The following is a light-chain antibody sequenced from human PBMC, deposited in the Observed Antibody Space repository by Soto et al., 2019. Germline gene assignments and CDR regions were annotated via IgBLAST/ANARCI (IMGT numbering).Light chain of an antibody. Sequence: DIQMTQSPSTLSASVGDRVTNTCRSSQSISSWLAWYQQKPGKGPKLLIYGASSLESGVPSRFSGSGSGTEFTLTISSLQPDDFVVYYCQQYDNWPPTFGQGTRLESK. CDR2: GAS. J-gene: IGKJ5*01. CDR3: QQYDNWPPT. V-gene: IGKV1-5*01. CDR1: QSISSW.